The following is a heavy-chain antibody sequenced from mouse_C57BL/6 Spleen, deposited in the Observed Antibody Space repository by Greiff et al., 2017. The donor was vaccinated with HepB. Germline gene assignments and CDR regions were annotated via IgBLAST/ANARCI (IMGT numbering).Heavy chain of an antibody. CDR3: MRQDDGYFYRYFDV. CDR2: IRSKSNNYAT. CDR1: GFSFNTYA. Sequence: DVKLVESGGGLVQPKGSLKLSCAASGFSFNTYAMNWVRQAPGKGLEWVARIRSKSNNYATYYADSVKDRFTISRDDSESMLYLQMNNLKTEDTAMYYCMRQDDGYFYRYFDVWGTGTTVTVSS. J-gene: IGHJ1*03. V-gene: IGHV10-1*01. D-gene: IGHD2-3*01.